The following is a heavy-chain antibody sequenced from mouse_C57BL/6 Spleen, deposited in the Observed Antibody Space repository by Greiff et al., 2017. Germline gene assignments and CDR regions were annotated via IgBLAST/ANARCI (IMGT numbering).Heavy chain of an antibody. D-gene: IGHD2-3*01. CDR3: ARVWGDWLLRDY. J-gene: IGHJ2*01. V-gene: IGHV1-62-2*01. CDR1: GYTFTEYT. CDR2: FYPGSGSI. Sequence: VQLQQSGAELVKPGASVKLSCKASGYTFTEYTIHWVKPRSGQGLEWIGWFYPGSGSIKYNEKFKGKSTLTVDKSSSTAYMQLSSLTAEDSAVYYGARVWGDWLLRDYWGQGTTLTVSS.